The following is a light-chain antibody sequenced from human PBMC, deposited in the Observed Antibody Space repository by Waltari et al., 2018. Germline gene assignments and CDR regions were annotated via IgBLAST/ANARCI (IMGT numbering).Light chain of an antibody. CDR1: NLGEKF. Sequence: YDLTQPPSVSVSPGQTATITCYGDNLGEKFVSWYQQRPGQSPFLVIYQDFKRPSGIPGRFTGADSGKPATLTISGAQAMDEADFYCQSWVGKVVFGGGTKLTV. J-gene: IGLJ2*01. CDR2: QDF. CDR3: QSWVGKVV. V-gene: IGLV3-1*01.